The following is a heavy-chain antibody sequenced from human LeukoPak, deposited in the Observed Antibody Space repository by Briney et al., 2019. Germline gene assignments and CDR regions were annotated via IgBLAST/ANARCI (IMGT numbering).Heavy chain of an antibody. CDR2: IYYSGST. CDR3: ARIGYSSRWYDGDAANWFDP. D-gene: IGHD6-19*01. Sequence: SETLSLTCTVSGGSISSSSYYWGWIRQPPGKGLEWIGSIYYSGSTYYNPSLKSRVTISVDTSKNQFSLKLSSVTAADTAVYYCARIGYSSRWYDGDAANWFDPWGQGTLVTVSS. V-gene: IGHV4-39*01. J-gene: IGHJ5*02. CDR1: GGSISSSSYY.